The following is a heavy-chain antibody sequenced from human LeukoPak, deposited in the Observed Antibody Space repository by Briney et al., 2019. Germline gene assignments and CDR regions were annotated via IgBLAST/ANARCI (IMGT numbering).Heavy chain of an antibody. CDR2: IYYSGST. D-gene: IGHD4-17*01. Sequence: SETLSLTCTVSGGSISSYYWSWIRQPPGKGLEWIGYIYYSGSTNYNPSLKSRVTISVDTSKNQFSLKLSSVTAADTAVYYCARLNDYGTVDYWAREPWSPSPQ. CDR1: GGSISSYY. V-gene: IGHV4-59*08. CDR3: ARLNDYGTVDY. J-gene: IGHJ4*02.